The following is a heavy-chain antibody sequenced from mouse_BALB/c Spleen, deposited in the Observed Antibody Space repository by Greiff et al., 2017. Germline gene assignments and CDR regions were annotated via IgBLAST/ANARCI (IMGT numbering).Heavy chain of an antibody. CDR1: GYTFTDYA. Sequence: VQLQQSGPELVRPGVSVKISCKGSGYTFTDYAMHWVKQSHAKSLEWIGVISTYYGNTNYNQKFKGKATMTVDKSSSTAYMELARLTSEDSAIYYCAREGLCAMDYWGQGTSVTVSS. V-gene: IGHV1-67*01. CDR2: ISTYYGNT. D-gene: IGHD1-1*02. CDR3: AREGLCAMDY. J-gene: IGHJ4*01.